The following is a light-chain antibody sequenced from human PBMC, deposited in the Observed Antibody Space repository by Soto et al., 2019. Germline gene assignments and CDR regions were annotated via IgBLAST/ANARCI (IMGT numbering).Light chain of an antibody. CDR2: DVS. J-gene: IGLJ3*02. CDR1: SSDVGGYNH. Sequence: QSALTQPASVSGSPGQSITIACTGTSSDVGGYNHVSWYQVHPGKAPRLVIYDVSIRPPAVSDRFSGSTSGNTASLTISGTQAEDEADYYCSSYTATRTVVFGGGTQLTVL. CDR3: SSYTATRTVV. V-gene: IGLV2-14*03.